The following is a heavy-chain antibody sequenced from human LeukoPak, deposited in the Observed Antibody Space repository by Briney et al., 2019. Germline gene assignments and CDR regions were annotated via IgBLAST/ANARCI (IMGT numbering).Heavy chain of an antibody. CDR3: ARSRPLRGPFDY. J-gene: IGHJ4*02. Sequence: ASVKVSCKASGGTFSSYANSWVRQPPGQGLEWMGGIIPIFGTANYAQKFQGRVTITTDQSTSTAYMELSSLRSEDTAVYYCARSRPLRGPFDYWGQGTLVTVSS. D-gene: IGHD6-25*01. CDR1: GGTFSSYA. V-gene: IGHV1-69*05. CDR2: IIPIFGTA.